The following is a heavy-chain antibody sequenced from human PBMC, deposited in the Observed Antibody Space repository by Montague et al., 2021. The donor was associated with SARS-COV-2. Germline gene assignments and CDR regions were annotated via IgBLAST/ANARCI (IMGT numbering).Heavy chain of an antibody. CDR3: ARDPRNDSSGYYLGSAFDI. J-gene: IGHJ3*02. CDR2: IYYSGST. V-gene: IGHV4-31*03. Sequence: TLSPTCTVSGGSISSGGYYWSWIRQHPGKGLEWIGYIYYSGSTYYNPSLKSRVTISVDTSKNQFSLKLSSVTAADTAVYYCARDPRNDSSGYYLGSAFDIWGQGTMVTVSS. CDR1: GGSISSGGYY. D-gene: IGHD3-22*01.